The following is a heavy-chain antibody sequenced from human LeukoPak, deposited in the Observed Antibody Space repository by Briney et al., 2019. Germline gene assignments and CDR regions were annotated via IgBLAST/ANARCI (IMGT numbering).Heavy chain of an antibody. Sequence: QPGGSLRLSCAASGFTVSTNYMTWVRQAPGKGLEWVSVIYSGGTTYYADSVKGRFSISRDNSKNTLYLQMSSLRAEDTAVYYCARYDYGRSGFDYWGQGTLVTVSS. J-gene: IGHJ4*02. V-gene: IGHV3-66*01. D-gene: IGHD5-12*01. CDR2: IYSGGTT. CDR3: ARYDYGRSGFDY. CDR1: GFTVSTNY.